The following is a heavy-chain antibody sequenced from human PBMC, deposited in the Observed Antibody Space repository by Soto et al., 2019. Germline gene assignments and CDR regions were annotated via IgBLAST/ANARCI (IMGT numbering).Heavy chain of an antibody. CDR1: GFSFSSHS. CDR2: VSYDGNIR. Sequence: QVQLVESGGGVVQPGRSLRLSCAASGFSFSSHSMHWVRQGPGKGLEWVTVVSYDGNIRYYADSVRGRFTISRDNSKSMLYCQMTSLRGDDTAVYFCVREVYGVPFESWGQGTRVTVSS. CDR3: VREVYGVPFES. D-gene: IGHD4-17*01. J-gene: IGHJ4*02. V-gene: IGHV3-30-3*01.